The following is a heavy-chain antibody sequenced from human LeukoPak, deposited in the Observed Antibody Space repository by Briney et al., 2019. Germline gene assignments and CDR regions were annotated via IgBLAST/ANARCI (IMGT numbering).Heavy chain of an antibody. V-gene: IGHV7-4-1*02. D-gene: IGHD1-7*01. Sequence: ASVKVSCKASGYTFTSYAMNWVRQAPGQGLEWVGWINTNTGNPTYAQGFTGRFVFSLDTSVSTAYLQISSLKAEDTAVYYCARREAYNWNYVYAFDIWGQGTMVTVSS. J-gene: IGHJ3*02. CDR1: GYTFTSYA. CDR2: INTNTGNP. CDR3: ARREAYNWNYVYAFDI.